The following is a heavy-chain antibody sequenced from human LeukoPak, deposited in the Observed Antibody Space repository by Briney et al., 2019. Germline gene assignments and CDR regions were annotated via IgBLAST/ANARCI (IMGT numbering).Heavy chain of an antibody. CDR1: GFTFTSSA. CDR2: IVVGSGNT. D-gene: IGHD2-2*01. V-gene: IGHV1-58*02. CDR3: AAAGYCSRTSCPPYYYYGMHV. J-gene: IGHJ6*02. Sequence: SVKVSCKASGFTFTSSAMQWVRQARGQRLEWIGWIVVGSGNTNYAQKFQERVTITRDMSTSTAYMELSSLRSEDTAVYYCAAAGYCSRTSCPPYYYYGMHVGAQGPTHTV.